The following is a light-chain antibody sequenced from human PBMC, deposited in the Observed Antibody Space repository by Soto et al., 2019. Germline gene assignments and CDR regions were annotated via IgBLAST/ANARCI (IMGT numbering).Light chain of an antibody. CDR3: QHYNSYSEA. CDR1: QSIRRS. Sequence: DIQMPQSPSSLSASVGDRVTITCRASQSIRRSLNWYQQKPGKAPKLLIYKASTLKSGVPSRFSGSGSGTEFTLTISSLQPDDFATYYCQHYNSYSEAFGQGTKVDIK. V-gene: IGKV1-5*03. CDR2: KAS. J-gene: IGKJ1*01.